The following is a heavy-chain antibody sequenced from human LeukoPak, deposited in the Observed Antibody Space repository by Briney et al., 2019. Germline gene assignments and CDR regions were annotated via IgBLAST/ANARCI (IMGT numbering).Heavy chain of an antibody. CDR3: ASQRYSNPYGLQKSDYSFDY. D-gene: IGHD4-11*01. Sequence: PGGSLRLSCAASGFTFSIYGMHWVRQAPGKGLEWVAFVRYDGGNEYYEASVKGRFTISRDNSKNTLYLQMNSLRAEDTPVYYCASQRYSNPYGLQKSDYSFDYWGQGTLVTVSS. V-gene: IGHV3-30*02. CDR2: VRYDGGNE. CDR1: GFTFSIYG. J-gene: IGHJ4*02.